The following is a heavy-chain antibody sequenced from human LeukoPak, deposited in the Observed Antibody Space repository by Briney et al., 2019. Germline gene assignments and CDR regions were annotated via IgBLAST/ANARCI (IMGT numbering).Heavy chain of an antibody. V-gene: IGHV3-30*04. CDR1: GFTFSTYE. J-gene: IGHJ6*03. D-gene: IGHD1-26*01. CDR3: ARDKLRGSAGNYYYMDV. CDR2: ISYDGSNK. Sequence: PGGSLRLSGAASGFTFSTYEMNRVRQAPGKGLEWLAVISYDGSNKYNADSVKGRFTISRDNSKNTLFLQMNSLSADDTAVYYCARDKLRGSAGNYYYMDVWGKGTTVTVSS.